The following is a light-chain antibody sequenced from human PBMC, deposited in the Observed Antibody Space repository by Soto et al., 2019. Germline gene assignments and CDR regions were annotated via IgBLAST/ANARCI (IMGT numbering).Light chain of an antibody. Sequence: EIVLTQSPGTLSLSPGERATLSCRASQSVSSSYLAWYQQKPGQAPRLLIYGASSRATGIPDRFSGSGSEKDFTITIGRLEPEDFAVYYCQQYGSSPPYTFGQGTELEIK. V-gene: IGKV3-20*01. J-gene: IGKJ2*01. CDR2: GAS. CDR3: QQYGSSPPYT. CDR1: QSVSSSY.